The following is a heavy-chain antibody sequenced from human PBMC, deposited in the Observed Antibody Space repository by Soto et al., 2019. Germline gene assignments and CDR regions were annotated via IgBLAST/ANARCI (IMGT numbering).Heavy chain of an antibody. J-gene: IGHJ4*02. CDR3: ARDSPPPRE. V-gene: IGHV1-18*01. CDR2: ISAYNGNT. Sequence: QVQLVQSGAEVKKPGASVKVSCKASGYTFTSYGISWVRQAPGQGLEWMGWISAYNGNTNYAQKLQGRVTMTTDTSTSTAXXXLRXXXSDXXAVYYCARDSPPPREWGQGTLVTVSS. CDR1: GYTFTSYG.